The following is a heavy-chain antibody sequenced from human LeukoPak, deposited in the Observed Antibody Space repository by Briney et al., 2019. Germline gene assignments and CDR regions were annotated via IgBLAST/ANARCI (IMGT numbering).Heavy chain of an antibody. CDR3: AKDIGGWSAGFVY. V-gene: IGHV3-9*01. Sequence: GRSLRLSCAASGFTFDDYAMHWVRQAPGKGLEWVSGISWNSGSIGYADSVKGRFTISRDNAKNSLYLQMNSLRAEDTALYYCAKDIGGWSAGFVYWGQGTLVTVSS. CDR1: GFTFDDYA. D-gene: IGHD6-19*01. J-gene: IGHJ4*02. CDR2: ISWNSGSI.